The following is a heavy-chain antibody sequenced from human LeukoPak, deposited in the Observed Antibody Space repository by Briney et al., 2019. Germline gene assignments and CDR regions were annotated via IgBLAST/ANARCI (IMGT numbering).Heavy chain of an antibody. J-gene: IGHJ4*02. D-gene: IGHD3-22*01. CDR2: ISSSSSYI. Sequence: GGSLRLSCAASGFTFSSYNMNWVRQAPGKGLEWVSSISSSSSYIYYADSVKGRFTISRDNAKNSLYLQMNSLRAEDTAVYYCARWTREYYDSSGFYYWGQGTLVTVSS. CDR1: GFTFSSYN. V-gene: IGHV3-21*01. CDR3: ARWTREYYDSSGFYY.